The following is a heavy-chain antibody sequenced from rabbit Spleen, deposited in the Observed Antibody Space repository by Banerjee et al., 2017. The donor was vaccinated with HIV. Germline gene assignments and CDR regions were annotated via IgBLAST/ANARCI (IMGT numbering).Heavy chain of an antibody. CDR3: ARDLVTAIGWNFAL. V-gene: IGHV1S40*01. J-gene: IGHJ4*01. D-gene: IGHD7-1*01. CDR1: GFSFSSSNY. CDR2: INIATGKS. Sequence: QSLEESGGDLVKPGGTLTLTCTASGFSFSSSNYMCWVRQAPGKGLEWITCINIATGKSVYASWVSGRFIMSRTSSTTVTLQMTSLTAADTATYFCARDLVTAIGWNFALWGPGTLVTVS.